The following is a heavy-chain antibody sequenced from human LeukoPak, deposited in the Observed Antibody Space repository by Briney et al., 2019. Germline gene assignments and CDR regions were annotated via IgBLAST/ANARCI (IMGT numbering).Heavy chain of an antibody. D-gene: IGHD2-21*02. CDR3: AREGDCGGDCYSGYFDY. V-gene: IGHV3-30-3*01. CDR2: ISYDGSNK. Sequence: PGGSLRLSCAASGFTFSSYAMHWVRQAPGKGLEWVAVISYDGSNKYYADSVKGRFTISRDNSKNTLYLQMNSLRAEDTAVYHCAREGDCGGDCYSGYFDYWGQGTLVTVSS. CDR1: GFTFSSYA. J-gene: IGHJ4*02.